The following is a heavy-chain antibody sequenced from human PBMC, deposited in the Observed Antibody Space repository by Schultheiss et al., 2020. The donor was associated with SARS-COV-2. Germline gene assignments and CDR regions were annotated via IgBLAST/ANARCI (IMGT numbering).Heavy chain of an antibody. V-gene: IGHV3-48*04. D-gene: IGHD6-13*01. CDR1: GFTFSNSD. CDR2: ISSSSSTI. CDR3: AKDASHSIAAAGTDFDY. Sequence: GGSLRLSCAASGFTFSNSDMNWVRQAPGKGLEWVSYISSSSSTIYYADSVKGRFTISRGNAKNSLYLQMNSLRAEDTAVYYCAKDASHSIAAAGTDFDYWGQGTLVTVSS. J-gene: IGHJ4*02.